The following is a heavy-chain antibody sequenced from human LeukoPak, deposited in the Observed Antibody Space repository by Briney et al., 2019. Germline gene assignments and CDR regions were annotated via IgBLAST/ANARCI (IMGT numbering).Heavy chain of an antibody. D-gene: IGHD6-19*01. Sequence: SETLSLTCTVSRGSISNYYWSWIRQPPGKGLEWIGYIYYSGSTNYNPSLKSRVTISVDTSKNQFSLKLSSVTAADTAVYYCARWSSGWDRDYFDYWGQGTLVTVSS. V-gene: IGHV4-59*08. CDR2: IYYSGST. J-gene: IGHJ4*02. CDR1: RGSISNYY. CDR3: ARWSSGWDRDYFDY.